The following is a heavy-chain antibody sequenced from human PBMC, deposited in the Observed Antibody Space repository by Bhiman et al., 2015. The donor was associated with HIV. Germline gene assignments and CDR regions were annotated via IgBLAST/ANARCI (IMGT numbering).Heavy chain of an antibody. CDR3: ARVGGATSPPGY. D-gene: IGHD1-26*01. Sequence: EVQLVESGGGLVKPGGSLRLSCAASGFTFSNFWMSWVRQAPGKGLEWVANIKQDGSEKYYVDSVKGRFTISRDNAENSLYLQMNNLRVEDTAVYYCARVGGATSPPGYWGQGTLVTVSS. J-gene: IGHJ4*02. CDR2: IKQDGSEK. CDR1: GFTFSNFW. V-gene: IGHV3-7*05.